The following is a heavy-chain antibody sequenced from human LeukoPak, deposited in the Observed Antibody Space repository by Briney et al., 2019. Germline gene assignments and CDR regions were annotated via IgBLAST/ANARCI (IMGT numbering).Heavy chain of an antibody. CDR2: IKEDGSEK. V-gene: IGHV3-7*01. D-gene: IGHD3-3*01. CDR1: GFTFSNDW. Sequence: GGSLRLSCAASGFTFSNDWMSWVRQAPGKGPEWVANIKEDGSEKYYVDSVKGRFTISRDNAKNSLYLQMNSLRAEDTAVYYCARDHGFEFDYWGQGTLVTVSS. CDR3: ARDHGFEFDY. J-gene: IGHJ4*02.